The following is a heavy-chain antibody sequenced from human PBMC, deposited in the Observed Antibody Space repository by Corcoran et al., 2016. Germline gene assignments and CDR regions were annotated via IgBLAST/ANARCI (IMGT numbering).Heavy chain of an antibody. CDR3: ARVYRHDYGTTG. CDR2: IIPIFATA. V-gene: IGHV1-69*18. D-gene: IGHD4-17*01. J-gene: IGHJ4*02. CDR1: GGTFSSYA. Sequence: QVQLVQSGAEVKKPGSSVKVSCKISGGTFSSYAFSWVRQAPGQGLEWMGSIIPIFATANYAQKFQGRVTITADESTSTAYMELSSLRSEDTAVYYCARVYRHDYGTTGWGQGTLVTVSS.